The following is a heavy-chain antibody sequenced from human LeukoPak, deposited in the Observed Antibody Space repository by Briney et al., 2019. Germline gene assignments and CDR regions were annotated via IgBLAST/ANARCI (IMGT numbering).Heavy chain of an antibody. CDR3: ARDLSNSGYFDY. J-gene: IGHJ4*02. D-gene: IGHD1-1*01. V-gene: IGHV3-53*01. Sequence: GGSLRPSCAASGFTVSSNYMSWVRQAPGKGLEWVSVIYSGGSTYYADSVKGRFTISRDNSKNTLYLQMNSLRAEDTAVYYCARDLSNSGYFDYWGQGTLVTVSS. CDR1: GFTVSSNY. CDR2: IYSGGST.